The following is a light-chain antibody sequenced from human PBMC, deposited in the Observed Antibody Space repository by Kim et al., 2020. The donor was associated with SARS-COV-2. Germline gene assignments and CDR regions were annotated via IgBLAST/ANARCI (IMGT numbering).Light chain of an antibody. V-gene: IGLV4-69*01. J-gene: IGLJ1*01. CDR2: LNSDGSH. CDR3: QTWGTGTPYV. Sequence: QLVLTQSPSASASLGASVKLTCTLSSGHSNYAIAWHQQQPEKGPRYLMKLNSDGSHTKGDGIPDRFSGSSSGAERYLTISSLQSEDEADYYCQTWGTGTPYVFGTGTKVTVL. CDR1: SGHSNYA.